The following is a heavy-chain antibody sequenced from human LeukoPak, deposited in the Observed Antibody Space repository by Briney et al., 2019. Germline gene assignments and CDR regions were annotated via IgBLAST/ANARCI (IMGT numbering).Heavy chain of an antibody. CDR1: GYTFTGYY. D-gene: IGHD3-22*01. CDR3: ARDQGYYDSSGYLGYFDY. V-gene: IGHV1-2*02. Sequence: ASVKVSCKASGYTFTGYYMHWVRQAPGQGLEWMGWINPNSGGTNYAQKFQGRVTMTRDMSTSTVYMELSSLRSEDTAVYYCARDQGYYDSSGYLGYFDYWGQGTLVTVSS. J-gene: IGHJ4*02. CDR2: INPNSGGT.